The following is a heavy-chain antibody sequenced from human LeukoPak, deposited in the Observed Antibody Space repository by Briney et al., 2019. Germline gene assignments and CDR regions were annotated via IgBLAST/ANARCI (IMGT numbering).Heavy chain of an antibody. Sequence: GGSLSLSCAASGFSFSSYAMHWVRQAPGKGLGWVAVISYDGSNKYYADSVKGRFTISRDNFKNPLYLQMNSLRAEDTAVYYCARDLSIAVAGYLDYWGQGTLVTVSS. D-gene: IGHD6-19*01. V-gene: IGHV3-30-3*01. CDR1: GFSFSSYA. CDR2: ISYDGSNK. J-gene: IGHJ4*02. CDR3: ARDLSIAVAGYLDY.